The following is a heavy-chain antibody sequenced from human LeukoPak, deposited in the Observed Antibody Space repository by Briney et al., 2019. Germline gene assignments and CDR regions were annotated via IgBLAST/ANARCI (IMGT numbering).Heavy chain of an antibody. CDR1: GGSISSSCYY. J-gene: IGHJ4*02. CDR2: IYYSGST. Sequence: SETLSLTCTVSGGSISSSCYYWGWLRQPPGKGLEWIGSIYYSGSTYYNPSLKSRVTISVDTSKNQFSLKLSSVTAADTAVYYCARWLQSGSVDYWGQGTLVTVSS. V-gene: IGHV4-39*07. CDR3: ARWLQSGSVDY. D-gene: IGHD5-24*01.